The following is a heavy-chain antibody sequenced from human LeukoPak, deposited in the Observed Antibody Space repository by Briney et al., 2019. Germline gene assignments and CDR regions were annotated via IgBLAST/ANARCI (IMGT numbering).Heavy chain of an antibody. D-gene: IGHD7-27*01. CDR1: GFTFSSYS. CDR3: ARDKNWGFDY. Sequence: GGSLRLSCAASGFTFSSYSMNWVRQAPGKGLEWVSYIRSSDTLIYYADSVKGRFTISTDNAKNSLYLQMKSLRDEDTAVYYCARDKNWGFDYWGQGTLVTVSS. J-gene: IGHJ4*02. CDR2: IRSSDTLI. V-gene: IGHV3-48*02.